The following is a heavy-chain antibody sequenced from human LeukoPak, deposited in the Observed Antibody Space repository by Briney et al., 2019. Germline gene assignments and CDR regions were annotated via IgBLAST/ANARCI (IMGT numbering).Heavy chain of an antibody. D-gene: IGHD3-22*01. CDR1: GFTFSDYY. Sequence: TGGSLRLSCAASGFTFSDYYMSWIRQAPGKGLEWVSYISSSGSTIYYADSVKGRFTISRDNAKNSLYLQMNSLRAEDTAVYCCARDPYYYDSSGYYPRDFDYWGQGTLVTVSS. CDR2: ISSSGSTI. V-gene: IGHV3-11*01. J-gene: IGHJ4*02. CDR3: ARDPYYYDSSGYYPRDFDY.